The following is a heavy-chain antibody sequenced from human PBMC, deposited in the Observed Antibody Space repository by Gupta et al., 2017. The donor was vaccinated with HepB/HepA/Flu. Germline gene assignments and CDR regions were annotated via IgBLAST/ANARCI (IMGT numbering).Heavy chain of an antibody. V-gene: IGHV1-2*02. CDR2: VHPGSGVT. Sequence: QVQLVQSGAEVKKPGASVKISCKTSGYTFSNYYIHWGRQAPGQGLQWVGFVHPGSGVTKIAAKFQGRVIMTSGTSITTGYMELTRLKSDDTAIYSCATIEGGRGTTWGQGTLITVSS. D-gene: IGHD1-7*01. J-gene: IGHJ4*02. CDR1: GYTFSNYY. CDR3: ATIEGGRGTT.